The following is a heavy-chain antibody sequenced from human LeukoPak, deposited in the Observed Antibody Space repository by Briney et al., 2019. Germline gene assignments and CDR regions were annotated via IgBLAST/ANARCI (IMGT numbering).Heavy chain of an antibody. CDR3: ARGTVDIFTDYFQY. CDR2: LKQDGSEK. V-gene: IGHV3-7*01. CDR1: GFTFSSYW. D-gene: IGHD3-9*01. J-gene: IGHJ4*02. Sequence: GGSLRLSCAASGFTFSSYWMSWLRQAPGKGLEWVASLKQDGSEKYYVDSVKGRFTISRDNAKNSLYLQMNSMRVEDTAVYYCARGTVDIFTDYFQYWGQGTLVTVSS.